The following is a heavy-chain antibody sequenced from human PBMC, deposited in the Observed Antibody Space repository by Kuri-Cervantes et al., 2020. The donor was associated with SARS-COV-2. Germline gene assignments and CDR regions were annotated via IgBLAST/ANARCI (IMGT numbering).Heavy chain of an antibody. V-gene: IGHV1-2*02. D-gene: IGHD3-3*01. J-gene: IGHJ4*02. Sequence: ASVKVSCKASGYTFTGYYMHWVRQAPGQGLEWMGWINPNSGGTNYAQKFQGRVTMTRDTSISTAYMELSRLRSDDTAVYYCATGVTIFGVAPGSYWGQGTLVTVSS. CDR1: GYTFTGYY. CDR3: ATGVTIFGVAPGSY. CDR2: INPNSGGT.